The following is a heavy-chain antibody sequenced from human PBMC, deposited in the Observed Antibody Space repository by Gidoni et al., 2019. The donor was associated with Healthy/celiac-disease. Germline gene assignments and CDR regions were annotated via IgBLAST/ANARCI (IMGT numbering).Heavy chain of an antibody. V-gene: IGHV4-59*01. J-gene: IGHJ5*02. CDR1: GGSISSYY. CDR2: IYYSGST. CDR3: ARAGWLTNWFDP. D-gene: IGHD6-19*01. Sequence: QVQLQESGPGLVKPSETLSLTCTVSGGSISSYYWSWIRQPPGKGLEWIGYIYYSGSTNYNPSLKSRVTISVDTSKNQFSLKLSSVTAADTAVYYCARAGWLTNWFDPWGQGTLVTVSS.